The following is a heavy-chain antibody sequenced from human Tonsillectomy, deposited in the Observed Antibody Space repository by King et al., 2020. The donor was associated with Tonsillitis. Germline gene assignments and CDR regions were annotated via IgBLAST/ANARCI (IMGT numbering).Heavy chain of an antibody. CDR3: TRGVYYDSSGYYWGLFDY. Sequence: VQLQQWGAGLLKPSETLSLTCAVYGGSFSGYYWSWIRQPPGKGLEWIGEINHSGSTNYNPSLKSRVTISVDTSKNQFSLKLSSVTAADTAVYYCTRGVYYDSSGYYWGLFDYWGQGTRVTVSS. CDR1: GGSFSGYY. V-gene: IGHV4-34*01. CDR2: INHSGST. J-gene: IGHJ4*02. D-gene: IGHD3-22*01.